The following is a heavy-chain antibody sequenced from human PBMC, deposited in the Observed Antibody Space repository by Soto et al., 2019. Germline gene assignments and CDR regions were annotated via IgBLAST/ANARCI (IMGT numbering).Heavy chain of an antibody. CDR1: GFTFSSYG. V-gene: IGHV3-30*18. CDR2: ISYDGSNK. CDR3: AKNWAAAAAFDY. J-gene: IGHJ4*02. D-gene: IGHD6-13*01. Sequence: AGGSLRLSCAASGFTFSSYGMHWVRQAPGKGLEWVAVISYDGSNKYYADSVKGRFTISRDNSKNTLYLQMNSLRAEDTAVYYCAKNWAAAAAFDYWGQGTLVTVSS.